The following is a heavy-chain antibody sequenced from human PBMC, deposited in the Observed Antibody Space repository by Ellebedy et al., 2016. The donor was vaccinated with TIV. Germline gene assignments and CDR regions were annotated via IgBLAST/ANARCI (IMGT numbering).Heavy chain of an antibody. D-gene: IGHD4-17*01. CDR1: GFTFSSYA. J-gene: IGHJ5*02. CDR2: ISGGGGTT. CDR3: AKLPTVSPGRDWFDP. V-gene: IGHV3-23*01. Sequence: PGGSLRLSCAASGFTFSSYAMSWVRQAPGKGLEWVSAISGGGGTTYYADSVKGRFTISRDNSTITLYLQMNILSADETAVYYYAKLPTVSPGRDWFDPWGQGTLVTVSS.